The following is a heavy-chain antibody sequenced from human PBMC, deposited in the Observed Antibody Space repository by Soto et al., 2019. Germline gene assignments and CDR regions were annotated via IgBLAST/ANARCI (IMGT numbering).Heavy chain of an antibody. V-gene: IGHV3-21*01. D-gene: IGHD3-10*01. CDR1: GFTFSSYS. CDR2: ISSSSSYI. Sequence: GGSLRLSCAASGFTFSSYSMNWVRQAPGKGLEWVSSISSSSSYIYYADSVKGRFTISRDNAKNSLYLQMNSLRAEDTAVYYCARDRGAWFGELGYYYGMDVWGQGTTVTVSS. CDR3: ARDRGAWFGELGYYYGMDV. J-gene: IGHJ6*02.